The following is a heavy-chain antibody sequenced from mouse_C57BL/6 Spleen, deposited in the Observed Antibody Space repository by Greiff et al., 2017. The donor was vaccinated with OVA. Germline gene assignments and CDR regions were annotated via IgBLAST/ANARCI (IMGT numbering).Heavy chain of an antibody. D-gene: IGHD1-1*01. Sequence: VQLQQSGPELVKPGASVKISCKASGYAFSSSWMNWVKQRPGKGLEWIGRIYPGDGDTNYNGKFKGKATLTADKSSSTAYMQLSSLTSEDSAVYFCARGLSTTGGAMDYWGQGTSVTVSS. J-gene: IGHJ4*01. CDR1: GYAFSSSW. CDR2: IYPGDGDT. CDR3: ARGLSTTGGAMDY. V-gene: IGHV1-82*01.